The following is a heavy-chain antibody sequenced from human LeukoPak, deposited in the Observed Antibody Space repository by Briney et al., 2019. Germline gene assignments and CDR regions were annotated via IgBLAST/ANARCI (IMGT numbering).Heavy chain of an antibody. CDR2: ISAYNGNT. V-gene: IGHV1-18*01. CDR3: ARDVAAARSDAFDI. D-gene: IGHD6-13*01. CDR1: GYTFTSYG. J-gene: IGHJ3*02. Sequence: WASVKVSCNASGYTFTSYGISWVRQAPGQGLEWMGWISAYNGNTNYAQKLQGRVTMTTDTSTSTAYMELRSLRSDDTAVYYCARDVAAARSDAFDIWGQGTMVTVSS.